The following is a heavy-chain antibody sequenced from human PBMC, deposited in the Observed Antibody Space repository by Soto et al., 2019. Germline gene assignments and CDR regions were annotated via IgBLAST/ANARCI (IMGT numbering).Heavy chain of an antibody. CDR3: ARGYRQSGYSSSWVFDY. J-gene: IGHJ4*02. V-gene: IGHV4-31*03. Sequence: QVQLQESGPGLVKPSQTLSLICTVSGGSINSGGYYWNWISKHQGKGMEWIGYIFYSGSTYYNTCIRSGVTISANTSENQSSLNVSSVTAADTAVYFCARGYRQSGYSSSWVFDYWGQGTLVNVSS. CDR1: GGSINSGGYY. D-gene: IGHD6-13*01. CDR2: IFYSGST.